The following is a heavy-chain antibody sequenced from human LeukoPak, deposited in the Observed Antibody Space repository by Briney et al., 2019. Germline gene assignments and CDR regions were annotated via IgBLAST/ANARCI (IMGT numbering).Heavy chain of an antibody. V-gene: IGHV3-30-3*01. CDR1: GFTFSSYA. D-gene: IGHD1-20*01. Sequence: PGGSLRLSCAASGFTFSSYAMTWVRQAPGKGLEWVAVISYDGSNKYYADSVKGRFTISRDNSKNTLYLQMNSLRAEDTAVYYCARGGITGKYYFDYWGQGTLVTVSS. CDR3: ARGGITGKYYFDY. J-gene: IGHJ4*02. CDR2: ISYDGSNK.